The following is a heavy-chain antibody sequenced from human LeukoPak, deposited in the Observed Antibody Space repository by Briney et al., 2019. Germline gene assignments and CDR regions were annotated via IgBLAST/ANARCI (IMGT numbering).Heavy chain of an antibody. Sequence: GESLKISCKGSGYSFTSYWIGWVRQMPGKGLEWMGIIYPGDSDTRYSPSFQGQVTISADKSISTAYLQWSSLKASDTAMYYCARRGRVDTAMVGNPYYYGMDVWGQGTTVTVSS. CDR2: IYPGDSDT. D-gene: IGHD5-18*01. J-gene: IGHJ6*02. CDR1: GYSFTSYW. V-gene: IGHV5-51*01. CDR3: ARRGRVDTAMVGNPYYYGMDV.